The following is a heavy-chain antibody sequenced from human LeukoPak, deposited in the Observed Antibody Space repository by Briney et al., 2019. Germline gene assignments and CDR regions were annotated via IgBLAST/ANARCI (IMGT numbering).Heavy chain of an antibody. Sequence: KSGESLKISCKGSEYSFATYWIGWVRQMPGQGLEWMGIIFPGDSDTRYSPSIQRQVAISADKSISTAYLQWSSLSASDTAIYYCATEYCSGGNCYFDYWGQGTLVTVSS. V-gene: IGHV5-51*01. D-gene: IGHD2-15*01. CDR2: IFPGDSDT. CDR3: ATEYCSGGNCYFDY. CDR1: EYSFATYW. J-gene: IGHJ4*02.